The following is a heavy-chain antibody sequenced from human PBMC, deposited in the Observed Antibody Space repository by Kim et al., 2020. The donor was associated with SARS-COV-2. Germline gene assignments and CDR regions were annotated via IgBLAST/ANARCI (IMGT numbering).Heavy chain of an antibody. D-gene: IGHD3-10*02. CDR1: GFTFSSYG. CDR2: ISYDGSNK. J-gene: IGHJ4*02. CDR3: AKLLSSVYYFDY. Sequence: GGSLRLSCAASGFTFSSYGMHWVRQAPGKGLEWVAVISYDGSNKYYADSVKGRFTISRDNSKNTLYLQMNSLRAEDTAVYYCAKLLSSVYYFDYWGQGTLVTVSS. V-gene: IGHV3-30*18.